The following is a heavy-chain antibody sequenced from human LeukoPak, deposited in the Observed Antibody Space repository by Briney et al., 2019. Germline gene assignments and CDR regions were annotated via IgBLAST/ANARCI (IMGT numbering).Heavy chain of an antibody. J-gene: IGHJ3*02. D-gene: IGHD6-25*01. CDR1: GGSFSGYY. CDR2: VNHSGST. V-gene: IGHV4-34*01. Sequence: SETLSLTCAVYGGSFSGYYWSWIRQPPGKGLEWIGEVNHSGSTNYNPSLKSRVTISVDTSKNQFSLKLSSVTAADTAVYYCATIQRDHAFDIWGQGTMVTVSS. CDR3: ATIQRDHAFDI.